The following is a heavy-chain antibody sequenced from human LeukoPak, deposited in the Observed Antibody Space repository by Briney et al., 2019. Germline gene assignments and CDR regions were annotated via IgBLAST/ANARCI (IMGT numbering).Heavy chain of an antibody. CDR1: GGSFSGYY. CDR3: PRGGPVYYDSSLDY. V-gene: IGHV4-34*01. J-gene: IGHJ4*02. CDR2: INHSGST. Sequence: SETLSLTCAVYGGSFSGYYWSWIRQPPGKGLEWIGEINHSGSTNYNPSLKSRVTISVDTSKNQFSLKLSSVTAADTAVYYCPRGGPVYYDSSLDYWGQGTLVTVSS. D-gene: IGHD3-22*01.